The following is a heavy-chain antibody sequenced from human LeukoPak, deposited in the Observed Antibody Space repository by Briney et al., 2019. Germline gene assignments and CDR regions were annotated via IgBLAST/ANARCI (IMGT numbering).Heavy chain of an antibody. CDR3: ARVFVVAAGTEFDY. D-gene: IGHD6-13*01. CDR2: IYHSGST. J-gene: IGHJ4*02. CDR1: GGSISSGGYY. Sequence: TLSLTCTVSGGSISSGGYYWSWIRQPPGKGLEWIGYIYHSGSTYYNPSLKSRVTISVDRSKNQFSLKLSSVTAADTAVYYCARVFVVAAGTEFDYWGQGTLVTVSS. V-gene: IGHV4-30-2*01.